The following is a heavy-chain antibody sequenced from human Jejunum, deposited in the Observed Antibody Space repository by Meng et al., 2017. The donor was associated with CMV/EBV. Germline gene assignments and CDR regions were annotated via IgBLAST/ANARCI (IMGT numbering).Heavy chain of an antibody. CDR1: GFTFSTYW. Sequence: SCAASGFTFSTYWMTWVRQAPGKGLEWVANIKQDGSEKYYVDSVKGRFTISRDHAKNSLFLQMNSLRAEDTAMYYCARNARGSGYWGQGTLVTVSS. D-gene: IGHD3-10*01. CDR3: ARNARGSGY. CDR2: IKQDGSEK. J-gene: IGHJ4*02. V-gene: IGHV3-7*01.